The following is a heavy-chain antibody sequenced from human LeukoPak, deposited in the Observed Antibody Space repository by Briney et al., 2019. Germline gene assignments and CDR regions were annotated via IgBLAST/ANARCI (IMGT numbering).Heavy chain of an antibody. CDR2: IIPIFGTA. D-gene: IGHD6-13*01. Sequence: ASVKVSCTASGGTFSSYAISWVRQAPGQGLEWMGGIIPIFGTANYAQKFQGRVTITTDESTSTAYMELSSLRSEDTAVYYCARGRSSWYRAFDIWGQGTMVTVSS. V-gene: IGHV1-69*05. J-gene: IGHJ3*02. CDR3: ARGRSSWYRAFDI. CDR1: GGTFSSYA.